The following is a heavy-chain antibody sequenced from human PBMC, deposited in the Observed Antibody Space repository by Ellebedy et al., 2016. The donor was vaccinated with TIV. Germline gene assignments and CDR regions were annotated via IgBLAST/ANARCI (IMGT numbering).Heavy chain of an antibody. D-gene: IGHD6-6*01. CDR2: IIPLFGTA. V-gene: IGHV1-69*05. Sequence: ASVKVSCKASGGTFSSYAISWVRQAPGQGLEWMGRIIPLFGTANYAQKLQGRVTMTTDTSTSTAYMELRSLRSDDTAVYYCARGMRQLGSTRMDVWGQGTTVTVSS. CDR3: ARGMRQLGSTRMDV. CDR1: GGTFSSYA. J-gene: IGHJ6*02.